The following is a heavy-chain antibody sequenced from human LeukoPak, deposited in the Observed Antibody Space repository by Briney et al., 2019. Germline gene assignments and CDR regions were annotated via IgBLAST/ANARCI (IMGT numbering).Heavy chain of an antibody. CDR3: ARSPARYCSSTSCSFDP. CDR2: INPNSGGT. Sequence: ASVKVSCKASGYTFTGYYMHWVRQAPGRGLEWMGWINPNSGGTNYAQKFQGRVTMTRDTSISTAYMELSRLRSDDTAVYYCARSPARYCSSTSCSFDPWGQGTLVTVSS. D-gene: IGHD2-2*01. V-gene: IGHV1-2*02. CDR1: GYTFTGYY. J-gene: IGHJ5*02.